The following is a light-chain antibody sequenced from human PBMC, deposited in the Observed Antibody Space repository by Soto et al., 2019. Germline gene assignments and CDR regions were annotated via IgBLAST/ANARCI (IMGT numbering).Light chain of an antibody. Sequence: LQMTQTPSTLSVSVGDRFTITCRASQTISSWLAWYQQKPGKAPKLLIYDASSLESGVPSRFSGSGSGTEFTLTISSLQPDDFATYYCQQYNSYPWTFGQGTKVDIK. CDR2: DAS. J-gene: IGKJ1*01. CDR3: QQYNSYPWT. CDR1: QTISSW. V-gene: IGKV1-5*01.